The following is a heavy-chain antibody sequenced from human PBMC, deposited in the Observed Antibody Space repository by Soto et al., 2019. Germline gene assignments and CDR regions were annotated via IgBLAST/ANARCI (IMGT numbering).Heavy chain of an antibody. V-gene: IGHV3-48*02. CDR3: ARDQSRELLWFGELNQGYNWFDP. Sequence: PGGSLRLSCAASGFTFSSYSMNWVRQAPGKGLEWVSYISSSSSTIYYADSVKGRFTISRDNAKNSLYLQMNSLRDEDTVVYYCARDQSRELLWFGELNQGYNWFDPWGQGTLVTVSS. CDR2: ISSSSSTI. J-gene: IGHJ5*02. CDR1: GFTFSSYS. D-gene: IGHD3-10*01.